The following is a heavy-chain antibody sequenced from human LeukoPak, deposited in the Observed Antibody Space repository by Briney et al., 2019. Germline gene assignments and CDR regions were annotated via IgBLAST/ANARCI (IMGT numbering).Heavy chain of an antibody. V-gene: IGHV3-48*03. CDR3: AMTPRYSSSWYLFDY. CDR2: ISSSGSTI. Sequence: GGSLRLSCAASGFTFSSYEMNWVRQAPGKGLEWVSYISSSGSTIYYADSVKGRFTISRDNSKNTLYLQMNSLRAEDTAVYYCAMTPRYSSSWYLFDYWGQGTLVTVSS. D-gene: IGHD6-13*01. CDR1: GFTFSSYE. J-gene: IGHJ4*02.